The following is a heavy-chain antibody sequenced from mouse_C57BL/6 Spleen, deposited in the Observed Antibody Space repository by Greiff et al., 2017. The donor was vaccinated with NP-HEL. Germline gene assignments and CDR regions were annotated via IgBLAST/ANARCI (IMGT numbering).Heavy chain of an antibody. D-gene: IGHD2-5*01. Sequence: QVQLQQPGAELVKPGASVKLSCKASGYTFTSYWMQWVKQRPGQGLEWIGEIAPSDSYTNYNQKFKGKATLTVDTSSSTAYMQLSSLTSEDSAVYYCARWKWYSNPTGSFAYWGQGTLVTVSA. V-gene: IGHV1-50*01. CDR1: GYTFTSYW. CDR2: IAPSDSYT. J-gene: IGHJ3*01. CDR3: ARWKWYSNPTGSFAY.